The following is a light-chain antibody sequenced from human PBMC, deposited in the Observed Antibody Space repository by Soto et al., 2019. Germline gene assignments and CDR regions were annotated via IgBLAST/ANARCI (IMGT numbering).Light chain of an antibody. CDR2: DNN. CDR3: GTWDSSLPVSVV. CDR1: SSNIGSNY. V-gene: IGLV1-51*01. J-gene: IGLJ2*01. Sequence: QSVLTQPPSVSAAPGEKVSISCSGGSSNIGSNYVSWYQQLPGAAPKLLIYDNNKRPSGIPDRFSGSTSGTSATLGITGLQTGEEADYYCGTWDSSLPVSVVFGGGTKLTVL.